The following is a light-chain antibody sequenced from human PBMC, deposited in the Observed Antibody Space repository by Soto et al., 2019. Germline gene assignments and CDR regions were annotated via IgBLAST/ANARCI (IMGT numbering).Light chain of an antibody. CDR2: GVS. J-gene: IGKJ1*01. V-gene: IGKV3-20*01. CDR3: QHYGDSSWT. Sequence: ELVLTQSPVALSLSSGERATLSCRASQSVSSTLLTWYQQKPGQAPRLLISGVSSRATGIPDRFSGSGSGTDFTLTISRVEPEDFAVYFCQHYGDSSWTFGQGSRVEIK. CDR1: QSVSSTL.